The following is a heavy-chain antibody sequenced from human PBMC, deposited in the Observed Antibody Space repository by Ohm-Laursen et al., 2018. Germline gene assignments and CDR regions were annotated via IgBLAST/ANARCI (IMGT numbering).Heavy chain of an antibody. V-gene: IGHV3-30*18. J-gene: IGHJ1*01. CDR1: GFTFSSYG. Sequence: SLRLSCAASGFTFSSYGMHWVRQAPGKGLEWVAVISYDGSNKYYADSVKGRFTISRDNSKNTLYLQMNSLRAEDTAVYYCAKPSSTGYLQHWGQGTLVTVSS. CDR2: ISYDGSNK. CDR3: AKPSSTGYLQH. D-gene: IGHD4-17*01.